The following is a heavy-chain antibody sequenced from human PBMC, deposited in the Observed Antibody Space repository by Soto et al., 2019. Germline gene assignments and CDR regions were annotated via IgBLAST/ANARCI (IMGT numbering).Heavy chain of an antibody. Sequence: EVHLVESGGGVVQPGGSLTLSCAASGFDFSEYWMHWVRQAAGKGLEWVSRIQSDGCCPSYADSVKGRFTISRDNAKKPLYLQMNILRAEDTAVYFCATFLHSGYDSEYWGQGTLVTVSS. J-gene: IGHJ4*02. CDR2: IQSDGCCP. CDR3: ATFLHSGYDSEY. D-gene: IGHD5-12*01. CDR1: GFDFSEYW. V-gene: IGHV3-74*01.